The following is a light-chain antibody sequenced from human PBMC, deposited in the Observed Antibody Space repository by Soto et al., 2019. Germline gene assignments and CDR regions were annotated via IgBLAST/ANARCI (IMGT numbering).Light chain of an antibody. V-gene: IGLV2-8*01. J-gene: IGLJ1*01. CDR3: SSYSGTNYHYV. CDR1: SSDVGGYNY. CDR2: EVS. Sequence: QSVLTQPPSASGSFGQSVTISCTGTSSDVGGYNYVSWYQQHPGKAPKLMIYEVSERPSGVPDRFSGSKSGNTASLTVSGLQADDEADYYGSSYSGTNYHYVFGTGTKVTV.